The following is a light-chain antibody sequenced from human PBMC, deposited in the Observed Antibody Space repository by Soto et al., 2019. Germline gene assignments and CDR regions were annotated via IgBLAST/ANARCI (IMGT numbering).Light chain of an antibody. CDR2: EGT. V-gene: IGLV2-23*01. Sequence: SALTQPASVSGSPGQSITISCTGTSSNVGSYDLVSWYQQHPGEAPKLMIYEGTKRPSGVSNRFSGSKSANTASLTISGLQPEDAADYYCCSYAGSDTMIFGGGTKVTVL. CDR1: SSNVGSYDL. J-gene: IGLJ2*01. CDR3: CSYAGSDTMI.